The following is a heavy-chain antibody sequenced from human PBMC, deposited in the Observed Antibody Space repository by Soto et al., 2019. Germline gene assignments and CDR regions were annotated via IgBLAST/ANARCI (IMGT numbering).Heavy chain of an antibody. Sequence: GGSLRLSCAASGFTFSSYWMHWVRQAPGKGLVWVSRINSDGSSTSYADSVKGRFTISRDNAKNTLYLQMNSLRAEDTAVYYCERSLEQAKNNSYYYYVMAVGGQGTTVTVSS. CDR2: INSDGSST. CDR3: ERSLEQAKNNSYYYYVMAV. J-gene: IGHJ6*02. CDR1: GFTFSSYW. V-gene: IGHV3-74*01.